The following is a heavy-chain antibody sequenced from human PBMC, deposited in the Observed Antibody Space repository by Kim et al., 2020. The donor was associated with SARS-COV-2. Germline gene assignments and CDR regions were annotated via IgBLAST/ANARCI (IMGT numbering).Heavy chain of an antibody. J-gene: IGHJ4*02. CDR1: GGSISSSSYY. CDR3: ARGRGVGATFDY. Sequence: SETLSLTCTVSGGSISSSSYYWGWIRQPPGKGLEWIGSIYYSGSTYYNPSLKSRVTISVDTSKNQFSLKLSSVTAADTAVYYCARGRGVGATFDYWGQGT. V-gene: IGHV4-39*01. D-gene: IGHD1-26*01. CDR2: IYYSGST.